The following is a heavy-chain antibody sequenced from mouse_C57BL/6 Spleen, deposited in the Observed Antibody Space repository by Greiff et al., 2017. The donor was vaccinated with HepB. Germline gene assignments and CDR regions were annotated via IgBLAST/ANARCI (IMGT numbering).Heavy chain of an antibody. CDR2: INPNNGGT. CDR3: ARREGYSCAY. D-gene: IGHD2-14*01. V-gene: IGHV1-26*01. CDR1: GYTFTDYY. J-gene: IGHJ3*01. Sequence: EVQLQQSGPELVKPGASVKISCKASGYTFTDYYMNWVKQSHGKSLEWIGDINPNNGGTSYNQKFKGKATLTVDKSSSTAYMELRSLTSEDSAVYYCARREGYSCAYWGQGTLVTVSA.